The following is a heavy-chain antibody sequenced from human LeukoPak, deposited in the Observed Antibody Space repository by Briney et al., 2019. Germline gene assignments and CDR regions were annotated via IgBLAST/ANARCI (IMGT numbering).Heavy chain of an antibody. CDR1: GFSFNTYA. CDR3: ATGYFLSRTTCLKDY. V-gene: IGHV3-23*01. D-gene: IGHD2-2*01. CDR2: TGANGGDT. Sequence: GGSLRLSCAASGFSFNTYAKHWVRQAPGKGLEWVSATGANGGDTYYADSVKGRFTISRDNSKNMLYLQLDGLRAEDTAVYHCATGYFLSRTTCLKDYWGQGTLVTVSS. J-gene: IGHJ4*02.